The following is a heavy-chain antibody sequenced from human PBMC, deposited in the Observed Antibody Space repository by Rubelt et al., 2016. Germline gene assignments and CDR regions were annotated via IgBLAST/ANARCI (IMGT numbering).Heavy chain of an antibody. CDR3: ARDGDGNTRAVNTIDY. Sequence: EVQLVESGGGVVRPGGSLRLSCAASGFTFDGHGMSWVRQAPGKGLEWVANIKQDGSEKYYVDSVKGRFTISRDNAQNSLYLQMNSLRAGDTAIYYCARDGDGNTRAVNTIDYWGQGTLVTVSS. CDR2: IKQDGSEK. CDR1: GFTFDGHG. D-gene: IGHD5-24*01. J-gene: IGHJ4*02. V-gene: IGHV3-7*03.